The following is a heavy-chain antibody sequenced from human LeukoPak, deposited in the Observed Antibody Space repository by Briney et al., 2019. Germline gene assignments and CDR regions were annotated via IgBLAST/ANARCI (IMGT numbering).Heavy chain of an antibody. CDR3: QRRTPPYYYDSSCYGLDY. V-gene: IGHV1-69*05. J-gene: IGHJ4*02. CDR2: IIPIFGTA. D-gene: IGHD3-22*01. Sequence: SVKVSCKASGGTFSSYAISWVRQAPGQGLEWMGRIIPIFGTANYAQKFQGRVTITTDESTSTAYMELSSLRSEDTAVYYCQRRTPPYYYDSSCYGLDYWGQGTLVTVSS. CDR1: GGTFSSYA.